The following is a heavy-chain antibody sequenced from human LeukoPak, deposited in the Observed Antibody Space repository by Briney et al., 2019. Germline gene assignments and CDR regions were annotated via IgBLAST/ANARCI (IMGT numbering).Heavy chain of an antibody. CDR1: GFTFSSYS. CDR2: ISSSSSYI. Sequence: GGSLRLSCAASGFTFSSYSMNWVRQAPGKGLEWVSSISSSSSYIYYADSVKGRFTISRDNAKNSLYLQMNSLRAEDTAVYYCAREGRYCSGGSCPDAFDIWGQGTMVTVSS. J-gene: IGHJ3*02. D-gene: IGHD2-15*01. V-gene: IGHV3-21*01. CDR3: AREGRYCSGGSCPDAFDI.